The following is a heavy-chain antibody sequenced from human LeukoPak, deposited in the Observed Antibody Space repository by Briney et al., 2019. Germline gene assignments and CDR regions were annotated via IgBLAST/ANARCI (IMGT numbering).Heavy chain of an antibody. Sequence: SETLSLTCAVYGGSFSGYYWSWIRQPPGKGPEWIGEINHSGSTNYNPSLKSRVTISVDTSKNQFSLKLSSVTAADTAVYYCARDSSNWYFDYWGQGTLVTVSS. D-gene: IGHD7-27*01. CDR3: ARDSSNWYFDY. J-gene: IGHJ4*02. CDR2: INHSGST. CDR1: GGSFSGYY. V-gene: IGHV4-34*01.